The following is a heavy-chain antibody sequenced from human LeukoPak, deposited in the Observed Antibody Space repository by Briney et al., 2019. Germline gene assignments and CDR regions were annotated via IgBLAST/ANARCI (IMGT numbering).Heavy chain of an antibody. J-gene: IGHJ4*02. Sequence: PSETLSLTCSVSGGSISSSSSYWGWIRQPPGKGLEWIGSIYYSGSSFDNPALKSRVIISVDTSKNQFSLELSYVTAADTAVYYCARHRSGWLQSSFDYWGQGTLVTVSS. CDR3: ARHRSGWLQSSFDY. CDR2: IYYSGSS. V-gene: IGHV4-39*01. D-gene: IGHD5-24*01. CDR1: GGSISSSSSY.